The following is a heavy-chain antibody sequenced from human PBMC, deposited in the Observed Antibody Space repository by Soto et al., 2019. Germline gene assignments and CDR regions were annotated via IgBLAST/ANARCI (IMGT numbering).Heavy chain of an antibody. CDR3: ARDGDGYNY. Sequence: WTWIRQPPGKGLEWIGYIYSSGSTSYNPSLKRRVTISVDKSKNQFSLKQTSVTAADTAVYYCARDGDGYNYWGQGILVTVSS. CDR2: IYSSGST. D-gene: IGHD5-12*01. J-gene: IGHJ4*02. V-gene: IGHV4-59*01.